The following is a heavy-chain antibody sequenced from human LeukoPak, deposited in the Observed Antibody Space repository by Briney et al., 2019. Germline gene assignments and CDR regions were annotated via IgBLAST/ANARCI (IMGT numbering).Heavy chain of an antibody. CDR1: GFTFSSYG. J-gene: IGHJ4*02. CDR3: AREFSGWYEGDY. V-gene: IGHV3-30*02. Sequence: GGSLRLSCAASGFTFSSYGMHWVRQAPGKGLEWVAFIRYDGSNKYYADSVKGRFTISRDNSKNTLYLQMNSLRAEDTAVYYCAREFSGWYEGDYWGQGTLVTVSS. D-gene: IGHD6-19*01. CDR2: IRYDGSNK.